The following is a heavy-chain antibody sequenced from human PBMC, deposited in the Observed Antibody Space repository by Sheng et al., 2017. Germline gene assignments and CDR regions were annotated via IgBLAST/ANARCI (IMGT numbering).Heavy chain of an antibody. CDR1: GFTFSSYG. J-gene: IGHJ4*02. D-gene: IGHD6-13*01. V-gene: IGHV3-23*04. Sequence: EVQLVESGGGLVQPGGTLRLSCAASGFTFSSYGMSWVRQAPGKGLEWVSAISGSGGSTYYADSVKGRFTISRDNSKNTLYLQMNSLRAEDTAVYYCAKEGPLYSSSWYSDYWAREPWSPSPQ. CDR2: ISGSGGST. CDR3: AKEGPLYSSSWYSDY.